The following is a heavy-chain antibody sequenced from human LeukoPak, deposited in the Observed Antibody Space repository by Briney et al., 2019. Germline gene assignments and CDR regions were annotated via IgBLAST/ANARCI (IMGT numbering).Heavy chain of an antibody. CDR2: IYYSGST. CDR3: ARASYDFWSGFIDY. CDR1: GGSISSSSYY. D-gene: IGHD3-3*01. V-gene: IGHV4-39*07. Sequence: SETLSLTCTVSGGSISSSSYYWGWIRQPPGKGLEWIGSIYYSGSTYYNPSFKSRVTISVDTSKNQFSLKLSSVTAADTAVYYCARASYDFWSGFIDYWGQGTLVTVSS. J-gene: IGHJ4*02.